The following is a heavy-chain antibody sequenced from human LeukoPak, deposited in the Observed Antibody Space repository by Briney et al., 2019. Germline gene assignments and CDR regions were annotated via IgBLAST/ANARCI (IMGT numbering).Heavy chain of an antibody. J-gene: IGHJ4*02. CDR1: GGSISSDTYC. V-gene: IGHV4-39*01. Sequence: PSETLSLTCTVSGGSISSDTYCWGWIRQPPGTGLEWIGIIYYSGTTYHNPSLKSRVTISVNTSKNQFSLKLSSVTAADTAVYYCASLVSAAMHFDYWGQGTLVTVSP. D-gene: IGHD2-2*01. CDR3: ASLVSAAMHFDY. CDR2: IYYSGTT.